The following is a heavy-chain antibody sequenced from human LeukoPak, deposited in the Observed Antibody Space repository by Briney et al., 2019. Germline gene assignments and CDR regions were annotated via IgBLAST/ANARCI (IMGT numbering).Heavy chain of an antibody. D-gene: IGHD3-10*01. Sequence: GGSLRLSCAASGFTFSSYAMSWVRQAPGKGLEGVSAISGSGGSTYYADSVKGRSTISRDNSQNTMYLQMNGLRAEDTAVYYCATWPGAWYGEDYWGQGTLVTVSS. V-gene: IGHV3-23*01. CDR1: GFTFSSYA. J-gene: IGHJ4*02. CDR2: ISGSGGST. CDR3: ATWPGAWYGEDY.